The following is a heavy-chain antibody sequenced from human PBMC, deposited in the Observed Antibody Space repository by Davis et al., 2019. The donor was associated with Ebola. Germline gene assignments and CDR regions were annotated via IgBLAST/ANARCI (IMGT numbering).Heavy chain of an antibody. CDR2: ISSSSSYI. D-gene: IGHD3-22*01. CDR3: ARFPLGYYYDSSGSFFDY. V-gene: IGHV3-21*01. Sequence: PGGSLRLSCAASGFTFSSYSMNWVRQAPGKGLEWVSSISSSSSYIYYADSVKGRFTISRDNAKNSLYLQMNSLRAEDTAVYYCARFPLGYYYDSSGSFFDYWGQGTLVTVSS. J-gene: IGHJ4*02. CDR1: GFTFSSYS.